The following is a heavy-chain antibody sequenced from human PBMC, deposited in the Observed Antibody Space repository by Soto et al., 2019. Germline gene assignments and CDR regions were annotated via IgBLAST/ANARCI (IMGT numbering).Heavy chain of an antibody. CDR2: ISYDGSNK. V-gene: IGHV3-30*03. J-gene: IGHJ6*02. D-gene: IGHD3-10*01. CDR1: GFTFSIYG. Sequence: ESGGGVVQPGRSLRLSCAASGFTFSIYGMHWVRQAPGKGLEWVAVISYDGSNKYYADSVKGRFTIYRDNSKNTLYLQMNSLRAEDTAVYYCARPVFSGDYYYYVMDICGQGTTVTVSS. CDR3: ARPVFSGDYYYYVMDI.